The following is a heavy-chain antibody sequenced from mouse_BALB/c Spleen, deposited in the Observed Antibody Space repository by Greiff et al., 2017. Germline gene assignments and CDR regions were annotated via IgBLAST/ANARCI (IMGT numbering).Heavy chain of an antibody. CDR2: ISSGSSTI. Sequence: EVKLMESGGGLVQPGGSRKLSCAASGFTFSSFGMHWVRQAPEKGLEWVAYISSGSSTIYYADTVKGRFTISRDNPKNTLFLQMTSLRSEDTAMYYCARSPYYSYAMDYWGQGTSVTVSS. V-gene: IGHV5-17*02. CDR1: GFTFSSFG. D-gene: IGHD1-1*02. CDR3: ARSPYYSYAMDY. J-gene: IGHJ4*01.